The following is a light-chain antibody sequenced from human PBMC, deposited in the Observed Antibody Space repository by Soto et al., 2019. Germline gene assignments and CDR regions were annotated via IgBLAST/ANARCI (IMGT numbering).Light chain of an antibody. Sequence: QAVVTQEPSLTVSPGGTVTLSCGSRTGAVTSGHYPYWFQQKPGQAPKTLIYDTNNKHSWTPARLSGSLLGGKAALTLSGAQPEDEAEYYCMVSYSGAWVFGGGTQLTVL. CDR2: DTN. J-gene: IGLJ3*02. CDR1: TGAVTSGHY. CDR3: MVSYSGAWV. V-gene: IGLV7-46*01.